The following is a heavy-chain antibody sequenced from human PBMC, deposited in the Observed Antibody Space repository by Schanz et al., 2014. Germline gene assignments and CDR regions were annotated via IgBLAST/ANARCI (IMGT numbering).Heavy chain of an antibody. J-gene: IGHJ6*02. CDR1: GFTFSFSG. CDR2: IRSDGSNE. D-gene: IGHD1-26*01. V-gene: IGHV3-30*02. CDR3: AKDSRGSSFDMDV. Sequence: VQLVESGGGLVKPGGSLRLSCAASGFTFSFSGMQWVRQAPGNGLEWVAFIRSDGSNENYADSVRGRFTISRDNSKNSLYLQMNSLRTEDTALYYCAKDSRGSSFDMDVWGQGTTVTVSS.